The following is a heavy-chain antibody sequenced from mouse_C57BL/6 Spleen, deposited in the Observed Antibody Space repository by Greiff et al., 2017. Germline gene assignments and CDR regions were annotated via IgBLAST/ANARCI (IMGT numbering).Heavy chain of an antibody. CDR2: IYPGDGDT. V-gene: IGHV1-82*01. CDR3: AANWDPFAY. Sequence: VKLQQSGPELVKPGASVKISCKASGYAFSSSWMNWVKQRPGKGLEWIGRIYPGDGDTNYNGKFKGKATLTADKSSSTAYMQLSSLTSEDSAVYFCAANWDPFAYWGQWTLVTVSA. J-gene: IGHJ3*01. CDR1: GYAFSSSW. D-gene: IGHD4-1*01.